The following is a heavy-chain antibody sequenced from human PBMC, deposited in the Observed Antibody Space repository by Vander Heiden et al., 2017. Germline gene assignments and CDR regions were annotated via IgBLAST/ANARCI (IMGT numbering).Heavy chain of an antibody. J-gene: IGHJ5*02. Sequence: QVQLQQWGAGLLKPSETLSLTCAVYGGSFSGYYWSWIRQPPGKGLEWIGEINHSGSTNYNPSLKRRVTISVDTSKNQFSLKLSSVTAAETAVYYCARGQVEWERRQTKNWFDPWGQGTLVAVSS. D-gene: IGHD1-26*01. V-gene: IGHV4-34*01. CDR3: ARGQVEWERRQTKNWFDP. CDR2: INHSGST. CDR1: GGSFSGYY.